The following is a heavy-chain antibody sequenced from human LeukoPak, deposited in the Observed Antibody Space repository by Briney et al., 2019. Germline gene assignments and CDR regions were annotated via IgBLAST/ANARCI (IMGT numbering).Heavy chain of an antibody. V-gene: IGHV3-23*01. CDR2: ISGSGGST. CDR3: AKDRPYCGGDCYFFDAFDI. CDR1: GFTFSSYA. J-gene: IGHJ3*02. D-gene: IGHD2-21*02. Sequence: GGSLRLSCAASGFTFSSYAMSWVRQAPGKGLEWVSAISGSGGSTYYADSVKGRFTISRDNSKNTLYLQMNSLRAEDTAVYYCAKDRPYCGGDCYFFDAFDIWGQGTMVTVSS.